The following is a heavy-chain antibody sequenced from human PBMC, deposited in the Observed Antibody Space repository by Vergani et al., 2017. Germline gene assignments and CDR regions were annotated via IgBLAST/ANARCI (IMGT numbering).Heavy chain of an antibody. D-gene: IGHD2-21*02. V-gene: IGHV3-15*01. Sequence: EVQLVESGGGLVKPGGSLRLSCAASGFTFSNAWMSWVRQAPGKGLEWVGRIKSKTDGGTTDYAAPVKGRFTIARDDSKNTLYLQMNSLKTEDTAVYYCAKSLQRGVVVTALGYFDYWGQGTLVTVSS. CDR3: AKSLQRGVVVTALGYFDY. CDR2: IKSKTDGGTT. CDR1: GFTFSNAW. J-gene: IGHJ4*02.